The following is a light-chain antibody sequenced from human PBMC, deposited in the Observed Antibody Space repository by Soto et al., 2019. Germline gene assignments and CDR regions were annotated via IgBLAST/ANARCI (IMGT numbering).Light chain of an antibody. CDR3: LQRRDWPPLT. V-gene: IGKV3-11*01. CDR1: HNVDSY. Sequence: EIVLTQSPATLSVSPGEGVTLSCRASHNVDSYLAWYQQRPGQAPRLLIYDAFNRATGVPARFSGSGSGTDFTLTISSLEPEDFAVYYCLQRRDWPPLTFGGGTKVEIK. J-gene: IGKJ4*01. CDR2: DAF.